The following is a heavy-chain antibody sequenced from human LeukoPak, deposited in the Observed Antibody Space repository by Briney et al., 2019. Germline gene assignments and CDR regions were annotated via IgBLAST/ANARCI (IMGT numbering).Heavy chain of an antibody. Sequence: SETLSLTCAVYGGSFSGYYGSWIRQPPGKGLEWIGEINHSGSTNYNPSLKSRVTISVDTSKNQFSLKLSSVTAADTAVYYCARGQVCSSTSCYPRYFQHWGQGTLVTVSS. J-gene: IGHJ1*01. CDR2: INHSGST. CDR3: ARGQVCSSTSCYPRYFQH. D-gene: IGHD2-2*01. V-gene: IGHV4-34*01. CDR1: GGSFSGYY.